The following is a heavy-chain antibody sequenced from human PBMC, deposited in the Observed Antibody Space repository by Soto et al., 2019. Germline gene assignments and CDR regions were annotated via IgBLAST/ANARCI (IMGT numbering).Heavy chain of an antibody. CDR2: ISSSSSTI. Sequence: GGSLRLSCAASGLTFSSYWMHWVRQAPGKGLEWVSYISSSSSTIYYADSVRGRFTISRDNAKNSLYLQMNSPRAEDTAVYYCARDIVVVPAADYGMDVWGQGTTVTVSS. J-gene: IGHJ6*02. D-gene: IGHD2-2*01. CDR1: GLTFSSYW. V-gene: IGHV3-48*01. CDR3: ARDIVVVPAADYGMDV.